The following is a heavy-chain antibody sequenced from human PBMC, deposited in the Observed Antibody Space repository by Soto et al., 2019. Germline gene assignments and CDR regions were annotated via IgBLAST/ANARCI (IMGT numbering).Heavy chain of an antibody. Sequence: QLQLQESGPGLVEPSQTLSLTCTVSGGSINSAGQSWGWVRQSPGKGLEWIGHSYHSGSSYYNPPLQRRVTISVDRSKAQFYLTLTSVTAADTAVYFCARARYYDWCFDLWGLGTPVTVSS. V-gene: IGHV4-30-2*06. CDR1: GGSINSAGQS. D-gene: IGHD3-9*01. CDR2: SYHSGSS. CDR3: ARARYYDWCFDL. J-gene: IGHJ4*02.